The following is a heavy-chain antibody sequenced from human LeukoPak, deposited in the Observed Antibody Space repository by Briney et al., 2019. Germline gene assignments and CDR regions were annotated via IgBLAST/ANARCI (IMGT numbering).Heavy chain of an antibody. CDR1: GFTFSSYS. CDR2: SRDKANSYTT. CDR3: ARGSITMVRGVNYYYYYYMDV. J-gene: IGHJ6*03. V-gene: IGHV3-72*01. D-gene: IGHD3-10*01. Sequence: GGSLRLSCAASGFTFSSYSMNWVRQAPGKGLEWVGRSRDKANSYTTEYAASVKGRFTISRDDSKNSLYLQMNSLKTEDTAVYYCARGSITMVRGVNYYYYYYMDVWGKGTTVTISS.